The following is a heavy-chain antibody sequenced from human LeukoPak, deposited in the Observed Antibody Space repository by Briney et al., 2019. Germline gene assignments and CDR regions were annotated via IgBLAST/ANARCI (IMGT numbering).Heavy chain of an antibody. D-gene: IGHD1-1*01. CDR2: IYYSGST. CDR1: GRSISSYY. J-gene: IGHJ4*02. CDR3: ARIPYNWNDGYYFDY. V-gene: IGHV4-59*01. Sequence: SETLSLTCTVSGRSISSYYWSWIRQPPGKGLEWIGYIYYSGSTNYNPSLKSRVTISVDTSKNQFSLKLSSVTVADTAVYYCARIPYNWNDGYYFDYWGQGTLVTVSS.